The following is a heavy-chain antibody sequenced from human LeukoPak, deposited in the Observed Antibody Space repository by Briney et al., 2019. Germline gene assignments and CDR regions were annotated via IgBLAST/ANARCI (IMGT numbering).Heavy chain of an antibody. J-gene: IGHJ4*02. V-gene: IGHV3-11*01. Sequence: GGSLRLSCAASGFTFSDFYMTWIRQAPGKGLEWVSYISNRGSTIHYADSVRGRFTISRDNAKKSLYLQMNSLRAEDTAVYYCTRSADRSGYFREITLYYFDYWGQGTLVTVSS. CDR2: ISNRGSTI. CDR3: TRSADRSGYFREITLYYFDY. D-gene: IGHD3-22*01. CDR1: GFTFSDFY.